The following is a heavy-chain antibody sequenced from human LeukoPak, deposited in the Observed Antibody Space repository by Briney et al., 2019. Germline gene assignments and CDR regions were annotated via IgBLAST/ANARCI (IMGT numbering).Heavy chain of an antibody. D-gene: IGHD3-22*01. CDR1: GFTFSSSA. J-gene: IGHJ4*02. V-gene: IGHV3-23*01. CDR2: ISNNGGYT. Sequence: GGSLRLSCAASGFTFSSSAMSWVRQAPGKGLEWVSAISNNGGYTYYADSVQGRFTISRDNSKNTLHLQMNSLRAEDTALYYCVKAIRPFNSGNYYSCLDYWGQGSLVTVSS. CDR3: VKAIRPFNSGNYYSCLDY.